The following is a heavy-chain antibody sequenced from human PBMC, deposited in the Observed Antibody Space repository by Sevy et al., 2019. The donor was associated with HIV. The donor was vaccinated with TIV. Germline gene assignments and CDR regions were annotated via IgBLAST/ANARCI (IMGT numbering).Heavy chain of an antibody. CDR1: GYSFTSYW. CDR3: ARRRGIRSLLDCTNGVCYNNWFDP. CDR2: IYPGDSDT. Sequence: GESLKISCKGSGYSFTSYWIGWVRQMPGKGLEWMGIIYPGDSDTRYSPSFQGQVTISADKSISTAYLQWSGLKASDTAMYYCARRRGIRSLLDCTNGVCYNNWFDPWGQGTLVTVSS. D-gene: IGHD2-8*01. J-gene: IGHJ5*02. V-gene: IGHV5-51*01.